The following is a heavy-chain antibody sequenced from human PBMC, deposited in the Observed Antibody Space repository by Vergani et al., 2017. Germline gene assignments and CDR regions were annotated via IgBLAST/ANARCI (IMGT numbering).Heavy chain of an antibody. CDR3: ARDSGGYVLVSYEAWFDP. V-gene: IGHV4-59*11. Sequence: QVQLQESGPGLVKSSETLSLTCSVSFDSIRNLYCNWSRQPPGKGLEWIGSIHYSENTNYNPSLKTRVTISVDTSKNQFSLKLSSVTAADTAVYYCARDSGGYVLVSYEAWFDPWSQGSLVTVSS. CDR1: FDSIRNLY. D-gene: IGHD3-16*01. CDR2: IHYSENT. J-gene: IGHJ5*02.